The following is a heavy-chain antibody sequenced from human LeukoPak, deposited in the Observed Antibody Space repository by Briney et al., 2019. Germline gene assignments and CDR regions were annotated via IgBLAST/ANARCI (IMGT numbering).Heavy chain of an antibody. CDR3: ARGGAMDY. J-gene: IGHJ4*02. D-gene: IGHD3-16*01. CDR1: GFIFSNYA. V-gene: IGHV3-23*01. Sequence: GGSLRLSCAASGFIFSNYAMSWVRQAPGKGPEWVSGISGSGGSTYYADSVKGRFTISRDNSKNTLYLQMNSLRAEDTAVYYCARGGAMDYWGQGTLVTVPS. CDR2: ISGSGGST.